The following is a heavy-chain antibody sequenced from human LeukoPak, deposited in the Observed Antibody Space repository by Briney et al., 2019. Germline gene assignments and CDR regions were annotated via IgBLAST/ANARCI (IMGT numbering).Heavy chain of an antibody. J-gene: IGHJ6*03. CDR1: GGTFSSYA. D-gene: IGHD2-15*01. CDR3: ARAKCSGGGCYRYYYYYMDV. V-gene: IGHV1-69*04. Sequence: SVKVSCKASGGTFSSYAISWVRQAPGQGLEWMGRIIPILGIANYAQKFQGRVTITADKSTSTAYMELSSMRSEDTAVYYCARAKCSGGGCYRYYYYYMDVWGKGTTVTVSS. CDR2: IIPILGIA.